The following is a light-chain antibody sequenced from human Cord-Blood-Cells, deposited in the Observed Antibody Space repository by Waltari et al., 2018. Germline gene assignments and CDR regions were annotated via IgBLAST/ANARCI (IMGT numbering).Light chain of an antibody. V-gene: IGLV2-23*03. Sequence: QSALPQPASVSASPGQSITIPCPATSSDVRPYNLVSCYQQHPGKAPKLMIYEGSKRPSGVSNRFSGSKSGNTASLTISGLQAEDEADYYCCSYAGSSTFVVFGGGTKLTVL. CDR1: SSDVRPYNL. J-gene: IGLJ2*01. CDR2: EGS. CDR3: CSYAGSSTFVV.